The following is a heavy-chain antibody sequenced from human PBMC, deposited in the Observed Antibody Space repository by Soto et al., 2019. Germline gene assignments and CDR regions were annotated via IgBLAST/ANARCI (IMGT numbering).Heavy chain of an antibody. CDR1: GFTFSSYG. CDR2: IWYDGSNK. V-gene: IGHV3-33*01. Sequence: SLKISCAASGFTFSSYGMHWVRQAPGKGLEWVAVIWYDGSNKYYADSVKGRFTISRDNSKNTLYLQMNSLRAEDTAVYYCARDPSTKAIVVVPGVDYWGQGTLVTVSS. D-gene: IGHD2-2*01. J-gene: IGHJ4*02. CDR3: ARDPSTKAIVVVPGVDY.